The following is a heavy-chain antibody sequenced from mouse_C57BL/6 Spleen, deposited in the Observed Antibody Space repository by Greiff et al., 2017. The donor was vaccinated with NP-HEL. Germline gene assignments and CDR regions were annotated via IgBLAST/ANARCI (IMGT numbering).Heavy chain of an antibody. CDR3: TRRGGYFDD. Sequence: VQLQQSGAELVRPGASVTLSCKASGYTFTDYEMHWVKQTPVHGLEWIGAIDPETGGTAYNQKFKGKAILTADKSSSTAYMELRSLASEDSAVYYCTRRGGYFDDWGKGTTLTVSS. V-gene: IGHV1-15*01. CDR1: GYTFTDYE. J-gene: IGHJ2*01. CDR2: IDPETGGT.